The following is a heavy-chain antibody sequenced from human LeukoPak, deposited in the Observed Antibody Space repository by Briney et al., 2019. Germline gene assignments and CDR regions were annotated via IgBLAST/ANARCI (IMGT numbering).Heavy chain of an antibody. V-gene: IGHV3-23*01. Sequence: GGSLRLSCAASGFTFSSYVVTWVRQAPGKGLEWVSAISGSGGSTFYADSVKGRFTISRDNSKNTLYLQMSSLRAEDTAVYYCARDLRWLTPGDWGQGTLVTVSS. CDR3: ARDLRWLTPGD. CDR2: ISGSGGST. CDR1: GFTFSSYV. J-gene: IGHJ4*02. D-gene: IGHD6-19*01.